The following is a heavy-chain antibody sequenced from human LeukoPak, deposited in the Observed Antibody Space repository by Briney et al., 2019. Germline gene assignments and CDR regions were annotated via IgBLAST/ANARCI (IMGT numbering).Heavy chain of an antibody. V-gene: IGHV3-53*05. D-gene: IGHD3-10*01. CDR2: IYSGGNT. J-gene: IGHJ4*02. CDR1: GFTVSSNS. CDR3: AKSSGGFGEYPPSFDY. Sequence: GGSLRLSCTVSGFTVSSNSMSWVRQAPGKGLEWVSFIYSGGNTHYSDSVKGRFTISRDNSKNTLYLQMNSLRAEDTAVYYCAKSSGGFGEYPPSFDYWGQGTLVTVSS.